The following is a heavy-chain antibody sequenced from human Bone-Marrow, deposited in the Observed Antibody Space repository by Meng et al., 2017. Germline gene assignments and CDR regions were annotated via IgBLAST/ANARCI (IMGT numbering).Heavy chain of an antibody. V-gene: IGHV4-39*01. CDR3: ARRGGSSSGNVDY. CDR2: IYYRGST. D-gene: IGHD6-6*01. Sequence: QLQLQESGPGLVKPSETLSLTCTVPGGSISSNTYYWGWIRQPPGKGLEWIGTIYYRGSTYYNPSLKSRVTISVDTSKNQFSLKLSSVTAAETAVYYCARRGGSSSGNVDYWCQGTLVTVSS. J-gene: IGHJ4*02. CDR1: GGSISSNTYY.